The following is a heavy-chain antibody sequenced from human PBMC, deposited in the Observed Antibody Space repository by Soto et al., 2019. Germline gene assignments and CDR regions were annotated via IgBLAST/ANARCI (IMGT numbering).Heavy chain of an antibody. CDR3: AKDRVSHNSVWDPFDL. CDR2: IGGGGGDT. Sequence: QPGGSLRLSCAASGFTFSNYAMSWVRQAPGKGLEWVSGIGGGGGDTYYADSVKGRFTISRDNSKSTLFLQLSSLRAEDTAIYYCAKDRVSHNSVWDPFDLWGQGTMVTVSS. J-gene: IGHJ3*01. D-gene: IGHD2-21*01. CDR1: GFTFSNYA. V-gene: IGHV3-23*01.